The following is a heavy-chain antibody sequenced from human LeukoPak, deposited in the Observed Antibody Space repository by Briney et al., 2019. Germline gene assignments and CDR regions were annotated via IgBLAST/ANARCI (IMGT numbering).Heavy chain of an antibody. CDR1: GYTFTSYY. CDR2: INPSGGST. J-gene: IGHJ4*02. D-gene: IGHD6-13*01. Sequence: ASVKVSCEASGYTFTSYYMHWVRQAPGQGLEWMGIINPSGGSTSYAQKFQGRVTMTRDTSTSTVYMELSSLRSEDTAVYYCAREGGIAAAGSWGQGTLVTVSS. V-gene: IGHV1-46*01. CDR3: AREGGIAAAGS.